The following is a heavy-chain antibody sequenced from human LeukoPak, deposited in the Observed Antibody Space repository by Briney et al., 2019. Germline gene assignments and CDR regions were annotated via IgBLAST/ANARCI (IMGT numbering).Heavy chain of an antibody. CDR1: GFTFSSYA. D-gene: IGHD5-18*01. CDR3: AKSLGYSYGHPFDY. Sequence: GGSLRLSCAASGFTFSSYAMSWVRQAPGKGLEWVSAISSSGGSTYYADSVKGRFTISRDNSKNTLYLQMNSLRAEDTAVYYCAKSLGYSYGHPFDYWGQGTLVTVSS. CDR2: ISSSGGST. V-gene: IGHV3-23*01. J-gene: IGHJ4*02.